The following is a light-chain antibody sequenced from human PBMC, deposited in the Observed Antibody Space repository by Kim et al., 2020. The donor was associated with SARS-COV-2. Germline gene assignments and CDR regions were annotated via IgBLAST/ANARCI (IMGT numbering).Light chain of an antibody. CDR3: SSYTSSSTPVV. CDR2: DVS. J-gene: IGLJ2*01. V-gene: IGLV2-14*04. Sequence: QSITISCTGTSSDVGGYNYVSWYQKHPGKAPKLMIYDVSKRPSGVSNRFSGSKSGNTASLTISGLQAEDEADYYCSSYTSSSTPVVFGGGTQLTVL. CDR1: SSDVGGYNY.